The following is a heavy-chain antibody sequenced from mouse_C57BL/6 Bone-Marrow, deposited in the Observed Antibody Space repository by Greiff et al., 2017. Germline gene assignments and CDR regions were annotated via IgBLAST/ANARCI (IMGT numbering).Heavy chain of an antibody. CDR1: GFSLTSYG. J-gene: IGHJ4*01. CDR2: IWSGGST. V-gene: IGHV2-4*01. CDR3: AKKGRITADAMDY. D-gene: IGHD2-4*01. Sequence: QVQLKESGPGLVQPSQSLSITCTVSGFSLTSYGVHWVRQPPGKGLEWLGVIWSGGSTDYNAAFISRLSISKDNSKSQVFFKMNSLQADDTAIYYCAKKGRITADAMDYWGQGTSVTVSS.